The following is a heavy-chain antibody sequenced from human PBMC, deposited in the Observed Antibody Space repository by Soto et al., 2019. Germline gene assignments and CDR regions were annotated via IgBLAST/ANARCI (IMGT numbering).Heavy chain of an antibody. CDR1: GYTFTSYG. V-gene: IGHV1-18*01. D-gene: IGHD1-26*01. CDR3: ARDPVGATFDY. J-gene: IGHJ4*02. Sequence: ASVKVSCKSSGYTFTSYGISCVRQAPGQGLEWMGWISAYNGNTNYAQKLQGRVTMTTDTSTSTAYMELRSLRSDDTAVYYCARDPVGATFDYWGQGTLVTSPQ. CDR2: ISAYNGNT.